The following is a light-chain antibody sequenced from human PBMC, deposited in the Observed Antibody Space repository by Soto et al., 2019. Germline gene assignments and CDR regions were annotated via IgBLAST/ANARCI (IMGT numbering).Light chain of an antibody. J-gene: IGLJ2*01. CDR1: SSNIGAGYD. V-gene: IGLV1-40*01. CDR2: GNS. CDR3: QSYDSSLSGWV. Sequence: QSVLTQPPSVSGAPGQRVTISCTGSSSNIGAGYDVHWYQQLPGTAPKLLIYGNSNRPSGVPDRFSGSKSGTSASLALTGLPAEDEADYYCQSYDSSLSGWVFGGGTKLTVL.